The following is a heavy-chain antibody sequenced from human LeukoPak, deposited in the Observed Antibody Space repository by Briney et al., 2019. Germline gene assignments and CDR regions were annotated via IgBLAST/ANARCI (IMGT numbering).Heavy chain of an antibody. J-gene: IGHJ5*02. CDR3: ARGNIVVVVAATRRIGRFDP. V-gene: IGHV4-34*01. D-gene: IGHD2-15*01. CDR2: INHSGST. CDR1: GGSFSGYY. Sequence: SETLSLTCAVYGGSFSGYYWSWIRQPPGKGLEWIGEINHSGSTNYNPSLKSRVTISVDTSKNQCSLKLSSVTAADTAVYYCARGNIVVVVAATRRIGRFDPXGQGTLVTVSX.